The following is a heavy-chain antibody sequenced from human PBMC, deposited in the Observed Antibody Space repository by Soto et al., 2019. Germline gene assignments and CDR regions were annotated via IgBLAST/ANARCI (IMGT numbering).Heavy chain of an antibody. V-gene: IGHV1-18*01. CDR2: ISAYNGNT. CDR1: GYTFTSYG. J-gene: IGHJ3*02. Sequence: ASVKVSCKASGYTFTSYGISWVRQAPGQGLEWMGWISAYNGNTNYAQKLQGRVTMTTDTSTSTAYMELRSLRSDDTAVYYCARDSDVLLWFGELSDAFAIWGQGTMVTVSS. D-gene: IGHD3-10*01. CDR3: ARDSDVLLWFGELSDAFAI.